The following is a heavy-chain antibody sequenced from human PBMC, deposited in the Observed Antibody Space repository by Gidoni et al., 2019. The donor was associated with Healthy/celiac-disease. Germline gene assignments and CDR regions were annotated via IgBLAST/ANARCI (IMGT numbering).Heavy chain of an antibody. J-gene: IGHJ4*02. CDR2: ISYDGSNK. CDR1: GFTFSSYG. Sequence: GEFGGGVVQPGRFPRLSCAASGFTFSSYGMHWVRQAPGKGLVWVAGISYDGSNKYYADSVKGRFTITRDNSKNTLYLQMNSLRAEDTAVYYCAKDSSGWYDYWGQGTLVTVSS. V-gene: IGHV3-30*18. CDR3: AKDSSGWYDY. D-gene: IGHD6-19*01.